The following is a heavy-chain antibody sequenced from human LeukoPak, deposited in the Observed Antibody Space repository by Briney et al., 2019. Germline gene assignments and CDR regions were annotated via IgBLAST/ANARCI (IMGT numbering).Heavy chain of an antibody. Sequence: GGSLRLSCAASGFTFSSYSMNWVRQAPGKGLEYVSAISSNGGSTYYANSVKGRFTISRDNSKNTLYLQMGSLRAEDMAVYYCARGPGYSYGPFDYWGQGTLVTVSS. CDR2: ISSNGGST. J-gene: IGHJ4*02. D-gene: IGHD5-18*01. CDR3: ARGPGYSYGPFDY. CDR1: GFTFSSYS. V-gene: IGHV3-64*01.